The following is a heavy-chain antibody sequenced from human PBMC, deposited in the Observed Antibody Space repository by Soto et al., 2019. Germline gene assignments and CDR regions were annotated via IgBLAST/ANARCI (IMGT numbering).Heavy chain of an antibody. J-gene: IGHJ4*02. Sequence: ELRLLESGGGLVQPGGSLRLSCAASGFTFSTYAMTWVRQAPGKGLEWVSTISGIGGHTYYADSVKGRFTISRDNSKNTLYLQMNSLRAEDTAVYYCAKGNRGYGDYDLNYFDCWGRGTLVTVSS. CDR3: AKGNRGYGDYDLNYFDC. CDR1: GFTFSTYA. V-gene: IGHV3-23*01. CDR2: ISGIGGHT. D-gene: IGHD5-12*01.